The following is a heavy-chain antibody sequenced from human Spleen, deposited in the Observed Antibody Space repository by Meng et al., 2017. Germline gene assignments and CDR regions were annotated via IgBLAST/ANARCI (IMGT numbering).Heavy chain of an antibody. J-gene: IGHJ4*02. V-gene: IGHV3-7*01. Sequence: GGSLRLSCAASGFTFSRFWMSWVRQAPGKGLEWVANIKQDGSEKYYVDSVKGRFTISRDNAKNSLYLQMNSLRAEDTAVYYCARGLMAARHFDYWGQGTRVTGYS. CDR2: IKQDGSEK. CDR1: GFTFSRFW. D-gene: IGHD6-6*01. CDR3: ARGLMAARHFDY.